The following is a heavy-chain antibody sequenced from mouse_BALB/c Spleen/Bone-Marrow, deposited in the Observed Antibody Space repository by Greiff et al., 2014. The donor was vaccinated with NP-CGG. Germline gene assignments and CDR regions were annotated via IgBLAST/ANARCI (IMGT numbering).Heavy chain of an antibody. D-gene: IGHD1-2*01. Sequence: LQQPGSELVGPGASVKLSCKASGYTFTSYWMHWVKQRPGQGLEWIGNIYPGSGSTNYDEKFKSKATLTVDTSSSTAYMQLSSLTSEDSAVYYCTPRLRYWGQDTTLTVSS. J-gene: IGHJ2*01. CDR2: IYPGSGST. CDR3: TPRLRY. V-gene: IGHV1S22*01. CDR1: GYTFTSYW.